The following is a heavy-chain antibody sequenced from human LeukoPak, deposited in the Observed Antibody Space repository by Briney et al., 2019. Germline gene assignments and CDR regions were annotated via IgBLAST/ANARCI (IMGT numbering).Heavy chain of an antibody. V-gene: IGHV1-18*01. Sequence: GASVKVSCKASGLTFSNYGITWVRQAPGQGLEWVGWISAYDGNTNYAQKFQGRVTITTDESRSTAYMELSSLRSEDTAVYFCARTGEYCSSTSCYFGLFHYWGQGTLVTVSS. CDR3: ARTGEYCSSTSCYFGLFHY. D-gene: IGHD2-2*01. CDR2: ISAYDGNT. CDR1: GLTFSNYG. J-gene: IGHJ4*02.